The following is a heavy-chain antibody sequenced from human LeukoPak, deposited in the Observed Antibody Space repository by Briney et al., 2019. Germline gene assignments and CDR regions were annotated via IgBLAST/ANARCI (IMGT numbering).Heavy chain of an antibody. CDR1: GGTFSSYA. CDR3: ARSDQLLVYYFDY. CDR2: IIPIFGTA. V-gene: IGHV1-69*05. D-gene: IGHD2-2*01. J-gene: IGHJ4*02. Sequence: SVKVSCKASGGTFSSYAISWVRQAPGQGLEWMGGIIPIFGTANYAQKFQGRVTITTDESTSTAYMELSSLRSEDTAVYYCARSDQLLVYYFDYWRQGTLVTVSS.